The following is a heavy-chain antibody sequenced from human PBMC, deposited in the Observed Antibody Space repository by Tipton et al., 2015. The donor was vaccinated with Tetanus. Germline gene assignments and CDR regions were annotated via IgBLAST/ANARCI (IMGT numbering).Heavy chain of an antibody. Sequence: TLSLTCAVYGGSFSGYYCTWIRQSPGKGLEWIGEIHPSGIVGYTPSLKSRVAILLDTSANQFSLKLTSVTAADTAVYYCARGEDQYKSGNHWGQGTPVTVSS. D-gene: IGHD1-1*01. J-gene: IGHJ5*02. CDR1: GGSFSGYY. V-gene: IGHV4-34*01. CDR2: IHPSGIV. CDR3: ARGEDQYKSGNH.